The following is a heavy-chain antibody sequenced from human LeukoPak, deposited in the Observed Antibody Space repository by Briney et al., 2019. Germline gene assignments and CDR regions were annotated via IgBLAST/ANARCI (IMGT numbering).Heavy chain of an antibody. V-gene: IGHV3-7*01. CDR2: INQDGSEE. D-gene: IGHD6-19*01. CDR3: ASGGGWAFFN. J-gene: IGHJ4*02. Sequence: GGSLRLSCAASGFPFSSHWVSWFRQSPGQGLEWVAHINQDGSEEYYVDSVKGRFTISRDNARNSQFLQMNSLRTEDTAVYYCASGGGWAFFNCGQGTLVTVSS. CDR1: GFPFSSHW.